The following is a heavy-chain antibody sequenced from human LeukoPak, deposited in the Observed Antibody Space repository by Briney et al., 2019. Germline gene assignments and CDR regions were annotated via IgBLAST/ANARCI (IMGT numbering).Heavy chain of an antibody. Sequence: GGFLRFSCAASGFPFDDYAMQRGRKAPAQGLERGSCISWNSCSLGYADFVKGRFTISRDNAKNSLYLQMNSLRAEDTALYYCAKAYYYGSGTTTGYFDYWGQGTLVTVSS. J-gene: IGHJ4*02. D-gene: IGHD3-10*01. CDR3: AKAYYYGSGTTTGYFDY. V-gene: IGHV3-9*01. CDR1: GFPFDDYA. CDR2: ISWNSCSL.